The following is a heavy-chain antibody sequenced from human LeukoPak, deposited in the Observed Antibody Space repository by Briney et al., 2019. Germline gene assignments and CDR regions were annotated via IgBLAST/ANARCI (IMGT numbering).Heavy chain of an antibody. Sequence: DPGGSPRLSCAASGFTFSDYYMSWIRQAPGKGLEWVSYISSSGSTIYYADSVKGRFTISRDNAKNSLYLQMNSLRAEDTAVYYCAREWATSTFDYWGQGTLVTVSS. CDR3: AREWATSTFDY. V-gene: IGHV3-11*01. CDR1: GFTFSDYY. D-gene: IGHD1-26*01. J-gene: IGHJ4*02. CDR2: ISSSGSTI.